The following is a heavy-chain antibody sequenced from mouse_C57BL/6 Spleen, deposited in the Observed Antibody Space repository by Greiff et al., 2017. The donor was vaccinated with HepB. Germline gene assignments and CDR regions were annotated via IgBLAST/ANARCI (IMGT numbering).Heavy chain of an antibody. Sequence: DVQLVESGGGLVKPGGSLKLSCAASGFTFSSYAMSWVRQTPEKRLEWVATISDGGSYTYYPDNVKGRFTISRDNAKNNRYLQMSHLKSEDTAMYYCARDQDYYGSSHWYFDVWGTGTTVTVSS. CDR2: ISDGGSYT. D-gene: IGHD1-1*01. J-gene: IGHJ1*03. V-gene: IGHV5-4*01. CDR1: GFTFSSYA. CDR3: ARDQDYYGSSHWYFDV.